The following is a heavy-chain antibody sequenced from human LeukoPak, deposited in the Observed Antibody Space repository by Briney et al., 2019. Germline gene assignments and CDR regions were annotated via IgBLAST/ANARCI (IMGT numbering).Heavy chain of an antibody. CDR3: ARAIPGTAMDLDY. Sequence: ASVKVSCKASGYTFTSYATHWVRQAPGQRLEWMGWINAGNGNTKYSQKFQGRVTITRDTSASTAYMELSSLRSEDTAVYYCARAIPGTAMDLDYWGQGTLVTVSS. V-gene: IGHV1-3*01. D-gene: IGHD5-18*01. CDR1: GYTFTSYA. CDR2: INAGNGNT. J-gene: IGHJ4*02.